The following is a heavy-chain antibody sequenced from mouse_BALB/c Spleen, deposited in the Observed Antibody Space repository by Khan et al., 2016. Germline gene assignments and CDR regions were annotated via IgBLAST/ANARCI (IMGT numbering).Heavy chain of an antibody. CDR2: IYPGDGDT. Sequence: QVPLKESGAELTRPGASVKLSCKASGFTFFNYWLQWVKQRPGQGLEWIGAIYPGDGDTRYTQKFTGKATLTADKSSSTAYMQLSNLTSEDSAVYYCTREGRGALDYWGQGTSVTVSS. J-gene: IGHJ4*01. CDR3: TREGRGALDY. CDR1: GFTFFNYW. V-gene: IGHV1-87*01.